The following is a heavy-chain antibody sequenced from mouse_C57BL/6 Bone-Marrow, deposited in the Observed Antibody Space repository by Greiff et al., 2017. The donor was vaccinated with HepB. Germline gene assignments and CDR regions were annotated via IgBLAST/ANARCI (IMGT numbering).Heavy chain of an antibody. J-gene: IGHJ2*01. D-gene: IGHD1-1*01. CDR2: IDPNSGGT. CDR3: ARFRYYGSSYGFDY. Sequence: QVQLQQPGAELVKPGASVKLSCKASGYTFTSYWMHWVKQRPGRGLEWIGRIDPNSGGTKYNEKFKSKATLTVNKPAGTAYMQLNSLTSKESAVYYCARFRYYGSSYGFDYWGQGTTLTVSA. CDR1: GYTFTSYW. V-gene: IGHV1-72*01.